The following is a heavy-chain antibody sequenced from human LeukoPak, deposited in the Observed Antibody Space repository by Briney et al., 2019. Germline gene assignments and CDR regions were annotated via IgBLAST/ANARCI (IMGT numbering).Heavy chain of an antibody. V-gene: IGHV3-9*01. CDR1: GFTFDDYA. Sequence: QSGGSLRLSCAASGFTFDDYAMHWVRQAPGKGLEWVSGISWNSGSIGYADSVKGRFTISRDNAKNSLYLQMNSLRAEDTALYYCAKDMRGRSSSWYRPLTCEFDYWGQGTLVTVSS. CDR3: AKDMRGRSSSWYRPLTCEFDY. J-gene: IGHJ4*02. D-gene: IGHD6-13*01. CDR2: ISWNSGSI.